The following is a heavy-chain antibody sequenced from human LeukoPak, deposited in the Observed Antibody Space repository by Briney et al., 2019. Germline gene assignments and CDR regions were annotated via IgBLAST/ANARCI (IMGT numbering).Heavy chain of an antibody. CDR2: ISSSSSYI. V-gene: IGHV3-21*01. CDR3: ARSFLSIAAAATDY. Sequence: GGSLRLSCAASGFTFSSYSMNWVRQAPGKGLEWASSISSSSSYIYYADSVKGRYTISRDNAKNSLYLQMNSLRAEDTAVYYCARSFLSIAAAATDYWGQGTLVTVSS. J-gene: IGHJ4*02. CDR1: GFTFSSYS. D-gene: IGHD6-13*01.